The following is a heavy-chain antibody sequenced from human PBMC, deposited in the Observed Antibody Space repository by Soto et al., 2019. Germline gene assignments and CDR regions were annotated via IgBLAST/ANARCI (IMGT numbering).Heavy chain of an antibody. CDR3: ARDRATIFGVVIPPGMDV. CDR1: GGTFSSYA. J-gene: IGHJ6*02. Sequence: SVKVSCKASGGTFSSYAISWVRQAPGQGLEWMGGIIPIFGTANYAQKFQGRVTITADESMSTAYMELSSLRSEDTAVYYCARDRATIFGVVIPPGMDVWGQGTTVTVSS. CDR2: IIPIFGTA. V-gene: IGHV1-69*13. D-gene: IGHD3-3*01.